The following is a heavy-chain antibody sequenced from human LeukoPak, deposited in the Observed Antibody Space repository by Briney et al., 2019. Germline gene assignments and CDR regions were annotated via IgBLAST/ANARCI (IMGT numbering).Heavy chain of an antibody. Sequence: GGSLRLSCAASGFTFSSYGMHWVRQAPGKGLEWVAFIRYDGSNKYYADSVKGRFTISRDNSKNTLYLQMNSLRAEDTAVYYCAKDFDFGVVISYMDVWGKGTTVTVSS. CDR2: IRYDGSNK. D-gene: IGHD3-3*01. CDR1: GFTFSSYG. J-gene: IGHJ6*03. V-gene: IGHV3-30*02. CDR3: AKDFDFGVVISYMDV.